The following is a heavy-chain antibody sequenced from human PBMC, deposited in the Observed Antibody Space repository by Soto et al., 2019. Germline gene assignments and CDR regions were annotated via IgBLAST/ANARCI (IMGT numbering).Heavy chain of an antibody. CDR2: ISGSGGST. V-gene: IGHV3-23*01. Sequence: GGSLRLSCAASGFTFSSYAMSWVRQAPGKGLEWVSAISGSGGSTSYADSVKGRFTIYRDNSKNTLYLQMNSLRAEDTAVYYCAKEISAYPPMIVVVPNYYGMDVCGQGTTVTVSS. CDR1: GFTFSSYA. J-gene: IGHJ6*02. D-gene: IGHD3-22*01. CDR3: AKEISAYPPMIVVVPNYYGMDV.